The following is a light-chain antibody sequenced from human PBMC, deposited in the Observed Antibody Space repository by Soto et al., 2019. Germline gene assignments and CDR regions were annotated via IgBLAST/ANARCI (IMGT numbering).Light chain of an antibody. CDR3: QQRHNWPIT. Sequence: EIVLTQSPATLSLSPGDRATLSCRTSQTIRGLLNWYQQRPGQAPRLLIYDTSNRATDIPPRFSGSGSGTDFILTISSLDPEDVGVYFCQQRHNWPITFGQGTRLDIK. J-gene: IGKJ5*01. CDR2: DTS. CDR1: QTIRGL. V-gene: IGKV3-11*01.